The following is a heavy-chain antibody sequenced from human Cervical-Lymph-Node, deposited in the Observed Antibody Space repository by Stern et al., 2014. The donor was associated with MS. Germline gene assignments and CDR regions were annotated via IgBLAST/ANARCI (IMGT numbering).Heavy chain of an antibody. CDR3: ARQPDYSDFLDF. V-gene: IGHV1-3*01. CDR2: ITVAPGTT. D-gene: IGHD4-11*01. Sequence: VQLVQSGAEVKKPGASLTLSCKTSGYNFIHHAIHWVRQAPGQRLAWLGWITVAPGTTKYSQKFQGRVSFTRDKAASAAYMDLSSLSPDDTAVYYCARQPDYSDFLDFWGQGTLVTVSS. CDR1: GYNFIHHA. J-gene: IGHJ4*02.